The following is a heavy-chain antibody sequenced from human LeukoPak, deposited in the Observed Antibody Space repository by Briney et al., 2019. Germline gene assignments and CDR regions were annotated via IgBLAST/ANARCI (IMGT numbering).Heavy chain of an antibody. V-gene: IGHV3-9*03. CDR3: TKDARYSSSWYYAFDI. D-gene: IGHD6-13*01. Sequence: GGSLRLSCAVSGFTFDDYAMHWVRQAPGKGLEWVSGISWNSGSIGYADSVKGRFTISRDNAKNSLYLQMNSLRAEDMALYYCTKDARYSSSWYYAFDIWGQGTMVTVSS. CDR1: GFTFDDYA. J-gene: IGHJ3*02. CDR2: ISWNSGSI.